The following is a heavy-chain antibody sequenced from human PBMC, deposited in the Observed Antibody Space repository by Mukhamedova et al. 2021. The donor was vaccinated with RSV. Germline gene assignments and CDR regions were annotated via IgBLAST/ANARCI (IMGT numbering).Heavy chain of an antibody. V-gene: IGHV3-48*03. CDR3: ARVPPNGPAGAWRGMDV. D-gene: IGHD2-8*01. Sequence: YADSVEGRFTVSRDNAVNSLYLQMNSLRAEDTAVYYCARVPPNGPAGAWRGMDVWGQGTTVTVSS. J-gene: IGHJ6*02.